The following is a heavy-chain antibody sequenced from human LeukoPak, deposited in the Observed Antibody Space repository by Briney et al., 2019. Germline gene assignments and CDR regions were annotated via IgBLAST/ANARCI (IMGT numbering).Heavy chain of an antibody. D-gene: IGHD2-2*01. CDR2: ISYDGSNK. V-gene: IGHV3-30*18. CDR3: AKDGLGYCSSTSCLAAHFDY. Sequence: GRSLRLSCAASGFTFSSYGMHWVRQAPGKGLEWVAVISYDGSNKYYADSVKARFTISRDNSKNTLYLQMNSLRAEDTAVYYCAKDGLGYCSSTSCLAAHFDYWGQGTLVTVSS. CDR1: GFTFSSYG. J-gene: IGHJ4*02.